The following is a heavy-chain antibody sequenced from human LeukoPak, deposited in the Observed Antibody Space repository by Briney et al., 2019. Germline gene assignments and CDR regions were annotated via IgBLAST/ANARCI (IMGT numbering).Heavy chain of an antibody. J-gene: IGHJ3*02. CDR2: ISGSGGGT. D-gene: IGHD3-3*01. CDR1: GFTFSSYA. V-gene: IGHV3-23*01. CDR3: AKVWSQWDAFDI. Sequence: GGSLRLSCAASGFTFSSYAMSWVRQAPGKGLEWVSAISGSGGGTYYADSVKGRFTLSRDNSKNTLYLQMNSLRAEDTAVYYCAKVWSQWDAFDIWGQGTMVTVSS.